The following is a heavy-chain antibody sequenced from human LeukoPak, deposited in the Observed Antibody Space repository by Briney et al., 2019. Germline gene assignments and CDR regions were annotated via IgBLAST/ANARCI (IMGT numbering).Heavy chain of an antibody. J-gene: IGHJ4*02. V-gene: IGHV3-48*01. CDR2: ISRSSSTI. Sequence: GGSLRLSCTASGFTFGDYAMSWFRQAPGKGLEWVSYISRSSSTIYYADSVKGRFTISRDNAKNSLYLQMNSLRAEDTAVYYCARADYGDCIDYWGQGTLVTVSS. D-gene: IGHD4-17*01. CDR1: GFTFGDYA. CDR3: ARADYGDCIDY.